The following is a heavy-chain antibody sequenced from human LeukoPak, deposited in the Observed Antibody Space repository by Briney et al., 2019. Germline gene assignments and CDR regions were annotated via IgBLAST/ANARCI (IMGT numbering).Heavy chain of an antibody. CDR3: ARAATVTRFDY. CDR2: IYPRDGST. D-gene: IGHD4-17*01. J-gene: IGHJ4*02. CDR1: GYSFTSNC. Sequence: ASVKVSCKASGYSFTSNCIHWVRQAPGQGLEWMGMIYPRDGSTSYAQKFQGRVTVTRDTSTSTVHMELSGLRSEDTAVYYCARAATVTRFDYWGQGTLVTVSS. V-gene: IGHV1-46*01.